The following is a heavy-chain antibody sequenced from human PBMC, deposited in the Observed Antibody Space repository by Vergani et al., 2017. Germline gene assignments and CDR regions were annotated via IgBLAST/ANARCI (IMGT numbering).Heavy chain of an antibody. Sequence: QVQLVQSGAEVKKPGSSVKVSCKASGGTFSSYAISWVRQAPGQVLEWMGGIIPIFGTANYAQKFQGRVTITADESTSTAYMELSSLRSEDTAVYYCAGGYCSGGSCYSLDYYMDVWGKGTTVTVSS. CDR3: AGGYCSGGSCYSLDYYMDV. CDR1: GGTFSSYA. CDR2: IIPIFGTA. D-gene: IGHD2-15*01. V-gene: IGHV1-69*01. J-gene: IGHJ6*03.